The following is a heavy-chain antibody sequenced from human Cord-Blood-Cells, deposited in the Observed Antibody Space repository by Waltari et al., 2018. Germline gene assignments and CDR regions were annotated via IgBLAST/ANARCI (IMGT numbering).Heavy chain of an antibody. CDR2: IIPIFGTA. CDR1: GGTFSSYA. D-gene: IGHD3-16*01. CDR3: ARDWGTGDYFDY. J-gene: IGHJ4*02. Sequence: QVQLVQSGAEVKKPGSSVKISCKASGGTFSSYAISWVRQAPGQGLEWMGGIIPIFGTANYDRKFQSRVTITADESTSTADMELSSLRSEDTAVYYCARDWGTGDYFDYWGQGTLVTVSS. V-gene: IGHV1-69*01.